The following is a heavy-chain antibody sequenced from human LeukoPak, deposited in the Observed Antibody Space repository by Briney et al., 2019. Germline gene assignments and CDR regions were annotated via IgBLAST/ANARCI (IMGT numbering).Heavy chain of an antibody. CDR2: INWNSGSI. V-gene: IGHV3-9*01. CDR1: GFTFDDYA. J-gene: IGHJ4*02. Sequence: GRSLRPSCAASGFTFDDYAMHWVRQVPGKGPEWVAGINWNSGSIDYADSVKGRFTISRDNAKNYLYLQMNSLRSEDTALYYCAKLSAGSENDYWGQGTLVTVSS. CDR3: AKLSAGSENDY. D-gene: IGHD3-10*01.